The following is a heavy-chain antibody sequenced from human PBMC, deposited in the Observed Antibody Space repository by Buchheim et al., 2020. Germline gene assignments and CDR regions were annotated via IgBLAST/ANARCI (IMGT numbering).Heavy chain of an antibody. CDR1: GFTFSSYW. Sequence: EVQLVESGGGLVQPGGSLRLSCAASGFTFSSYWMHWVRQAPGKGLVWVSRINSDGSSTSYADSVKGRFTISRDNAKKTLYLQMNSLRAEDTAVYYCARGEVGAFRPVPYYFDYWGQGTL. CDR2: INSDGSST. CDR3: ARGEVGAFRPVPYYFDY. J-gene: IGHJ4*02. D-gene: IGHD1-26*01. V-gene: IGHV3-74*01.